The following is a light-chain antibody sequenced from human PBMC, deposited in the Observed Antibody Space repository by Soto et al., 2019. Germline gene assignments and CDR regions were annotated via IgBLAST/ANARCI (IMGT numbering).Light chain of an antibody. CDR2: GAS. CDR1: QGISTN. V-gene: IGKV3-15*01. Sequence: EVVMTQYKATLSVSPGNGATLSCRASQGISTNLAWYQQKPGQSPRLLIYGASTRAAGIPARFRGSRSGTEFTLTISSLLSEDFAVYYCQQYDNWPPITFGQGTRLANK. CDR3: QQYDNWPPIT. J-gene: IGKJ5*01.